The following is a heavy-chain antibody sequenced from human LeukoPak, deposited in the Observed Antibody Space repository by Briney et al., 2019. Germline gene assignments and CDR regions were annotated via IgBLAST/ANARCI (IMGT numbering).Heavy chain of an antibody. D-gene: IGHD2-15*01. V-gene: IGHV3-23*01. J-gene: IGHJ4*02. CDR2: ISGGGVST. CDR1: GFTFNNYA. Sequence: TGGSLSLSCAASGFTFNNYAMSWVRQAPGKGLEWVSAISGGGVSTYYADSVKGRFSVSRDNSKNTLYLQMNSLRAEDTAVYYCANVGSSPVWWGQGTLVTVSS. CDR3: ANVGSSPVW.